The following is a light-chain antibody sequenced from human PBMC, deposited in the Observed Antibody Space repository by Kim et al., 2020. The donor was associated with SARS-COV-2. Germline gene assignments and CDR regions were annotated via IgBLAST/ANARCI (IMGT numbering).Light chain of an antibody. J-gene: IGLJ3*02. CDR2: KDS. Sequence: SVTPGQTASITCSGDELGDKYACWYQQKPGQTPVLVIYKDSKRPSGIPERFSGSNSGNTATLTISGTQAMDEADYYCQAWDSSTGVFGGGTQLTVL. CDR3: QAWDSSTGV. V-gene: IGLV3-1*01. CDR1: ELGDKY.